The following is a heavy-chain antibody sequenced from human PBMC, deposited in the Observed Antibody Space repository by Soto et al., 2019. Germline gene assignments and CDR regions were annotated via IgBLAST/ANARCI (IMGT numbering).Heavy chain of an antibody. D-gene: IGHD1-26*01. Sequence: WASVKVSCKVSGYTLTELSMHWGRQAPGKGLEWMGGFDPEDGETIYAQKFQGRVTMTEDTSTDTAYTELSSLRSEDTAVYYCATMYSGSYYFDYWGQGTLVTVSS. CDR1: GYTLTELS. CDR2: FDPEDGET. J-gene: IGHJ4*02. CDR3: ATMYSGSYYFDY. V-gene: IGHV1-24*01.